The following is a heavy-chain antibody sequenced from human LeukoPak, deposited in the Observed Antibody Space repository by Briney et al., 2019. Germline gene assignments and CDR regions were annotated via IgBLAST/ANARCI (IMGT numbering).Heavy chain of an antibody. D-gene: IGHD1-26*01. CDR2: ISYDGGDT. CDR1: GFSFSTYA. Sequence: GTSLRLSCAASGFSFSTYAFHWVRLAPGKGLEWVSFISYDGGDTQYADSVEGRFTISRDNSKITLYLQMNNLRADDTAVYYCAREVGPYDYWGQGTLVTVSS. V-gene: IGHV3-30*04. J-gene: IGHJ4*02. CDR3: AREVGPYDY.